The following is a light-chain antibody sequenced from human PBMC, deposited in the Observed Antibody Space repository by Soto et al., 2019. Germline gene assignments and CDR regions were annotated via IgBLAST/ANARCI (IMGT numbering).Light chain of an antibody. V-gene: IGKV3-20*01. CDR3: QQYDSSIT. Sequence: EIVLTQSPGTLSLSPGDRATLACRASHSVSSSYLAWYQQKPGQAPRLLIYSTSSRATGIPDRFSGGGSGTDFSLTISRLEPEDFAVYYCQQYDSSITFGGATKVDIK. CDR2: STS. CDR1: HSVSSSY. J-gene: IGKJ4*01.